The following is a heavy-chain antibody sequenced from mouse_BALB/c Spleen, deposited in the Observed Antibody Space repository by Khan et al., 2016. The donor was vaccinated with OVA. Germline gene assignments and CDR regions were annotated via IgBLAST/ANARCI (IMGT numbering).Heavy chain of an antibody. CDR3: ARPTGNYFIDY. J-gene: IGHJ4*01. D-gene: IGHD4-1*01. V-gene: IGHV1S56*01. CDR2: IYPGNVDT. CDR1: GYTFTSYY. Sequence: QVQLKQSGPELMKPGASVRISCKASGYTFTSYYIHWVKQRPGQGLEWIGWIYPGNVDTTYNEKFKGQATLTADNSSSTAYMQLSSLTSEDSAVYFCARPTGNYFIDYWGQGTSVTVSS.